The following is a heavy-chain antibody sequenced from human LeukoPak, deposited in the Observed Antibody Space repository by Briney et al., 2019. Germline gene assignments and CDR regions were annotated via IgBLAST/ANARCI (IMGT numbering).Heavy chain of an antibody. V-gene: IGHV4-34*01. D-gene: IGHD3-3*01. CDR3: ARDPYDFWSGYSYYFDY. CDR2: INHSGST. CDR1: GGSFSGYY. Sequence: KPSETLSLTCAVYGGSFSGYYWSWIRQPPGKGLEWIGEINHSGSTNYNPSLKSRVTISVDTSKNQFSLKLSSVTAADTAVYYCARDPYDFWSGYSYYFDYWGQGTLVTVSS. J-gene: IGHJ4*02.